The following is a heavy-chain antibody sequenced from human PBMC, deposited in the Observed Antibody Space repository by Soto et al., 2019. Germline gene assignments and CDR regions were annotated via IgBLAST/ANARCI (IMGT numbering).Heavy chain of an antibody. CDR1: GNRFFTDVVA. Sequence: SQTLSVTGDISGNRFFTDVVAGDWLRQSPARGLEWLGRAIYRSKWANDYAASVKGRITVNPYTSKKQFYLHLKSVTPEDTAVYYCARGKYSGFDVWGHGTLVTVSS. V-gene: IGHV6-1*01. CDR3: ARGKYSGFDV. D-gene: IGHD2-15*01. CDR2: AIYRSKWAN. J-gene: IGHJ3*01.